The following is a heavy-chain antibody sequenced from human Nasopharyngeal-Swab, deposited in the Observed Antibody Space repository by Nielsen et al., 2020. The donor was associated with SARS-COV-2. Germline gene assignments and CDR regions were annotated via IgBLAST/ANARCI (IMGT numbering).Heavy chain of an antibody. CDR1: GGSFSGTY. V-gene: IGHV4-34*01. CDR3: ARKFYYYYYYMDV. J-gene: IGHJ6*03. CDR2: INHSGST. Sequence: SETLSPTCAVYGGSFSGTYWSWIRQPPGKGLEWIGEINHSGSTNYNPSLKSRVTISVDTSKNQFSLKLSSVTAADTAVYYCARKFYYYYYYMDVWGKGTTVTVSS.